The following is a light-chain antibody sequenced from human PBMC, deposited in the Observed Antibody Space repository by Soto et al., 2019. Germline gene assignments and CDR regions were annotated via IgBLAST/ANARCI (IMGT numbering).Light chain of an antibody. J-gene: IGKJ1*01. V-gene: IGKV1-5*01. CDR1: QSISGW. Sequence: DIQMTQSPSTLSASVGDRVTITCRASQSISGWLAWYQQKPGKAPKLLIFDASSLERGVPSRFSGSGSGTEFTLTISSLQPDDFATYYCQQYNGYSRTFGQGSKVEI. CDR3: QQYNGYSRT. CDR2: DAS.